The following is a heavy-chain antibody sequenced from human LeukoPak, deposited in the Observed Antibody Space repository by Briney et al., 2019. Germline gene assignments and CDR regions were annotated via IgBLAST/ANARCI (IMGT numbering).Heavy chain of an antibody. Sequence: SETLSLTCAVYGGSFSGYYWSWIRQPPGKGLEWIGEINHSGSTNYNPSLKSRVTISVDTSKNQFSLKLSSVTAADTAVYYCARTREMVYAPDYWGQGTLVTVSS. J-gene: IGHJ4*02. V-gene: IGHV4-34*01. CDR2: INHSGST. CDR1: GGSFSGYY. D-gene: IGHD2-8*01. CDR3: ARTREMVYAPDY.